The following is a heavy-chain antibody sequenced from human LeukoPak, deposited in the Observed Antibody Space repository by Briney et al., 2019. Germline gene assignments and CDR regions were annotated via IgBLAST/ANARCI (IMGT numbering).Heavy chain of an antibody. Sequence: ASVKVSCKASGYTFTSYYMHWVRQAPGQGLEWMGIINPSGGSTSYAQKFQGRVTMTRNTSISTAYMELSSLRSEDTAVYYCARVGVLNWFDPWGQGTLVTVSS. CDR2: INPSGGST. D-gene: IGHD2-8*01. CDR1: GYTFTSYY. J-gene: IGHJ5*02. V-gene: IGHV1-46*01. CDR3: ARVGVLNWFDP.